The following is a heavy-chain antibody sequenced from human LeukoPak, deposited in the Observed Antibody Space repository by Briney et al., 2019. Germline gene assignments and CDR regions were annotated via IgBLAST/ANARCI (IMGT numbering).Heavy chain of an antibody. V-gene: IGHV3-9*01. CDR3: IADTAGDLAF. CDR2: ILSNSAAI. D-gene: IGHD3-16*01. CDR1: GFTFNNYA. J-gene: IGHJ4*02. Sequence: GGSLRLSCATSGFTFNNYALHWVRRAPGKGLEWVSGILSNSAAIGYGDSVKGRFTISRDAATNSLYLQMNSLKIEDTALYYCIADTAGDLAFWGQGTLVIVSS.